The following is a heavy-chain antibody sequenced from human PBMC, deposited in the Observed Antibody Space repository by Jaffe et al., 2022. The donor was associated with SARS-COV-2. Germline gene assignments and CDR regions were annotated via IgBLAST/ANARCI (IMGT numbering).Heavy chain of an antibody. D-gene: IGHD1-26*01. Sequence: QVQLVESGGGVVQPGGSLRLSCAGSGVTCSACSMHWVRQAPGKGLEWVAVISLDGSKQYYADSVKGRFIISRDNSKNTLYLQMNSLRAEDTAVYYCARRWDLSTVLKGAFDIWGQGTTVTVSS. J-gene: IGHJ3*02. CDR2: ISLDGSKQ. CDR3: ARRWDLSTVLKGAFDI. V-gene: IGHV3-30*04. CDR1: GVTCSACS.